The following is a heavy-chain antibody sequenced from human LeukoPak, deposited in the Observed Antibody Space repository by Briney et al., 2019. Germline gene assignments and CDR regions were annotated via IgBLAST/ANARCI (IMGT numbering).Heavy chain of an antibody. CDR2: IIPIFGTA. V-gene: IGHV1-69*05. Sequence: SVKVSCKASGGTFSSYAISWVRQAPGQGLEWMGRIIPIFGTANYAQKFQGRVTITTDESTSTAYMELSSLRSEDTAVYYCAGGYYCSSTSCYGGLGYYYYYCMDVWGKGTTVTVSS. J-gene: IGHJ6*03. D-gene: IGHD2-2*01. CDR3: AGGYYCSSTSCYGGLGYYYYYCMDV. CDR1: GGTFSSYA.